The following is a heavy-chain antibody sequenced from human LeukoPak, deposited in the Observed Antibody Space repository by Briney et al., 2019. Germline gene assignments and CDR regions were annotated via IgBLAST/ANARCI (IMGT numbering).Heavy chain of an antibody. CDR3: ARGNMDTTLGLDY. CDR1: GGSISSYY. Sequence: SETLSLTCTVSGGSISSYYWSWIRQPPGKGLEWIGYISDSGSTNYKSSLKGRVTISRDTPKNQLSLILSSVTTADTAVYYCARGNMDTTLGLDYWGQGTLVTVSS. D-gene: IGHD2/OR15-2a*01. J-gene: IGHJ4*02. CDR2: ISDSGST. V-gene: IGHV4-59*01.